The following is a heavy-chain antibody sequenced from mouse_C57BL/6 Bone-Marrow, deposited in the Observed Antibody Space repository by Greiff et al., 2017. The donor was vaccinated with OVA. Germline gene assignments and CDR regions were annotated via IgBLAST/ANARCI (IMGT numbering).Heavy chain of an antibody. CDR3: AGTYDGYFGFAY. D-gene: IGHD2-3*01. J-gene: IGHJ3*01. CDR2: IYPGGGYT. Sequence: VQLQESGAELVRPGTSVKMSCKASGYTFTNYWIGWAKQRPGHGLEWIGDIYPGGGYTNYNEKFKGKATLTADKSSSTAYMQFSSLTSEDSAIYYCAGTYDGYFGFAYWGQGTLVTVSA. V-gene: IGHV1-63*01. CDR1: GYTFTNYW.